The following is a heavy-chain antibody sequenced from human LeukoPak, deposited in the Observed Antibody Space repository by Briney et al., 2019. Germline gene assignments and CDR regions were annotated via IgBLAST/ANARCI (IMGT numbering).Heavy chain of an antibody. D-gene: IGHD6-6*01. CDR2: ISWNSGSI. V-gene: IGHV3-9*01. CDR1: GFTFSSYA. CDR3: TKDGGRGLAARYYMGHFDY. J-gene: IGHJ4*02. Sequence: PGGSLRLSCAASGFTFSSYAMSWVRHAPGKGLEWVSGISWNSGSIGYADSVKGRFTISRDNAKNSLYLQMNSLRAEDTALYYCTKDGGRGLAARYYMGHFDYWGQGTLVTVSS.